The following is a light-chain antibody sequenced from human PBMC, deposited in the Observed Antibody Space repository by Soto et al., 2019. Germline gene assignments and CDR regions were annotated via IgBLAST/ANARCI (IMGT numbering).Light chain of an antibody. V-gene: IGKV1-5*03. J-gene: IGKJ3*01. CDR2: WAS. Sequence: DIHMTQSPATLSASVGDRVTITCRASQSISTWLAWYQQKPGKAPKLLIYWASSLESGVPSRFSGSGSGTEFTITISSLQPDDFATDYCQHYTTYSGTFGPGTKVDIK. CDR3: QHYTTYSGT. CDR1: QSISTW.